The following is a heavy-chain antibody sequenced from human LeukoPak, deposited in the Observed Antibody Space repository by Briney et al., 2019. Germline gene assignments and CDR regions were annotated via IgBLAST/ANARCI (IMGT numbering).Heavy chain of an antibody. CDR2: IYSRGST. Sequence: GSRRLSSAASRFIPTINYTSWVPQAPGEGLECVSLIYSRGSTYYADSAMGLSTISRDKGDNTLYLQMHSLRAGATAVYYCATGGRSGVAFESWGQGTLVTVSS. V-gene: IGHV3-53*01. D-gene: IGHD2-15*01. CDR3: ATGGRSGVAFES. J-gene: IGHJ4*02. CDR1: RFIPTINY.